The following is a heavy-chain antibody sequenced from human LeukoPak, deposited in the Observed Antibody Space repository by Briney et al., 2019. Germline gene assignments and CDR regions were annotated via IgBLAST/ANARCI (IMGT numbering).Heavy chain of an antibody. CDR3: ARARTYQWLVRNYYYYYMDV. D-gene: IGHD6-19*01. CDR2: IYYSGST. J-gene: IGHJ6*03. V-gene: IGHV4-39*01. CDR1: GGSISSSSYY. Sequence: PSETLSLTCTVSGGSISSSSYYWGWIRQPPGKGLEWIGSIYYSGSTHYNPSLKSRVTISVDTSKNQFSLKLSSVTAADTAVYYCARARTYQWLVRNYYYYYMDVWGKGTTVTVSS.